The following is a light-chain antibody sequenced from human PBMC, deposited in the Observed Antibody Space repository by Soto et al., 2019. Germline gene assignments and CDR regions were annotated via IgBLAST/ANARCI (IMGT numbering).Light chain of an antibody. V-gene: IGLV2-14*01. CDR1: SSDIGAYNY. CDR3: FSFTTDWTHV. CDR2: EVS. J-gene: IGLJ1*01. Sequence: SVLTQPGSVSGSPGQSITISCTGSSSDIGAYNYVSWFQQYPGKAPKLIISEVSNRPSGVSNRFSGSKSGTAASLTISGLQTEDEADYFCFSFTTDWTHVFGTGTKVTVL.